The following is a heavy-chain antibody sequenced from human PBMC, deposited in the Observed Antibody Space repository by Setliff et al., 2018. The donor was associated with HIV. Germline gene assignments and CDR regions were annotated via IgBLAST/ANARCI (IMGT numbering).Heavy chain of an antibody. D-gene: IGHD3-22*01. Sequence: SVKVSCKASGYSFTTYAISWVRQAPGQGLEWMGGIIPTLTIKHFAQKFQGRVAITADKSTSTAYMELSSLRSEDTAVYYCARTHYHSSGWFYYYYYYMDVWGKGTTVTVSS. J-gene: IGHJ6*03. V-gene: IGHV1-69*10. CDR3: ARTHYHSSGWFYYYYYYMDV. CDR2: IIPTLTIK. CDR1: GYSFTTYA.